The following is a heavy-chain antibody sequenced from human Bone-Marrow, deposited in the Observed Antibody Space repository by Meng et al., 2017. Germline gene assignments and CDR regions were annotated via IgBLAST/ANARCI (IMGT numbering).Heavy chain of an antibody. CDR1: GGTFSSYA. D-gene: IGHD4-17*01. CDR3: ARGRRDYGDSYYFDY. CDR2: IIPIFGTA. J-gene: IGHJ4*02. Sequence: SVKVSCRASGGTFSSYAISWVRQAPGQGLEWMGGIIPIFGTANYAQKFQGRVTITADKSTSTAYMELNGLRSEDTAVYYCARGRRDYGDSYYFDYWGQGTLVTVSS. V-gene: IGHV1-69*06.